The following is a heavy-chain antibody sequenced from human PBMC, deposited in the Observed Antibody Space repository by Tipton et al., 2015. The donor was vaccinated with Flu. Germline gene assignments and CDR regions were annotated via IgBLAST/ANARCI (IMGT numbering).Heavy chain of an antibody. CDR1: GFTFSSYG. J-gene: IGHJ4*02. CDR2: IWFDGSNK. Sequence: QLVQSGGGVVQPGRSLRLSCAASGFTFSSYGMHWVRQAPGKGLEWVAVIWFDGSNKYYVESVKGRFTISRDNSKKTLYLQMNSLRAEDTAVYYCARDRVAGYIDFWGQGTLVTVSS. CDR3: ARDRVAGYIDF. D-gene: IGHD6-19*01. V-gene: IGHV3-33*01.